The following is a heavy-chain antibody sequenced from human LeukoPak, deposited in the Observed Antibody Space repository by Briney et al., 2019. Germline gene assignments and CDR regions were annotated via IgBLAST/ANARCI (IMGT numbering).Heavy chain of an antibody. CDR2: IIPIFGTA. V-gene: IGHV1-69*05. D-gene: IGHD3-16*02. CDR1: GYTFTSYG. J-gene: IGHJ4*02. CDR3: AYYQTFRGVIDDY. Sequence: GASVKVSCKASGYTFTSYGISWVRQAPGQGLEWMGRIIPIFGTANYAQKFQGRVTITTDESTSTAYMELSSLRSEDTAVYYCAYYQTFRGVIDDYWGQGTLVTVSS.